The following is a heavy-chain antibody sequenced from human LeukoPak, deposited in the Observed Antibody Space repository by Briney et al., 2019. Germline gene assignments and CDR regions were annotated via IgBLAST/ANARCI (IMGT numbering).Heavy chain of an antibody. J-gene: IGHJ6*03. D-gene: IGHD1-26*01. V-gene: IGHV3-74*01. CDR2: INTDGSTT. CDR3: ARDSGTYYYYYMDV. Sequence: GGSLRLSCAASGFTFSRYSMNWVRHAPGKGLVWVSRINTDGSTTIYADSVKGRFTISRDNAKNTLYLQMNSLRAEDTAVYYCARDSGTYYYYYMDVWGKGTTVTVSS. CDR1: GFTFSRYS.